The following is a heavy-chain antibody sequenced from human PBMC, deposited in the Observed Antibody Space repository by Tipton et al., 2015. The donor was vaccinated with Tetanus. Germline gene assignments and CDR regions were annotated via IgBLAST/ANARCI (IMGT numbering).Heavy chain of an antibody. CDR3: ARGGCSSSSCYGVNYGLDV. V-gene: IGHV3-74*01. CDR2: IHPDGSTT. J-gene: IGHJ6*02. CDR1: GFTFSNYW. D-gene: IGHD2-2*01. Sequence: SLRLSCAASGFTFSNYWLHWVRQAPEEGLVWVSRIHPDGSTTTYADSVKGRFTISRDNAKNTVFLQMNSLRDEDTAVYYCARGGCSSSSCYGVNYGLDVWGQGTTVSVSS.